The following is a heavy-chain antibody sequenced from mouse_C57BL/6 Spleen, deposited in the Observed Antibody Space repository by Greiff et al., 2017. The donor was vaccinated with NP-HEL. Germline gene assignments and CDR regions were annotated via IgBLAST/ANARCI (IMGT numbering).Heavy chain of an antibody. CDR1: GYTFTSYW. CDR2: IHPNSGST. Sequence: VQLQQSGAELVKPGASVKLSCKASGYTFTSYWMHWVKQRPGQGLEWIGMIHPNSGSTNYNEKFKSKATLTVDKSSSTAYMQLSSLTSEDSAVYYCAIIITTRGFDYWGQGTTLTVSS. CDR3: AIIITTRGFDY. J-gene: IGHJ2*01. V-gene: IGHV1-64*01. D-gene: IGHD1-2*01.